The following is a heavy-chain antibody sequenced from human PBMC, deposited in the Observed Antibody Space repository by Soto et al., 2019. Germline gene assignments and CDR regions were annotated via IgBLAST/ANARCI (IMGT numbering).Heavy chain of an antibody. D-gene: IGHD6-6*01. CDR2: INPSGGST. CDR3: AREGKYSSSVEGTHSHYYCYGMDV. Sequence: ASVKVSCNASGYTFTSYYMHWVRQAPGQGLEWMGIINPSGGSTSYAQKFQGRVAMNRDTSTSTVYVELSSLRSEDTAVYYCAREGKYSSSVEGTHSHYYCYGMDVWGQGTTVTVSS. J-gene: IGHJ6*02. CDR1: GYTFTSYY. V-gene: IGHV1-46*01.